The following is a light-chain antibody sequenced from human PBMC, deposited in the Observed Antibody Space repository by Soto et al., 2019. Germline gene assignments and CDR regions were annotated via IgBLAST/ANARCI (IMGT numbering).Light chain of an antibody. Sequence: EIVMTKSPATLSVSPGERATLSCRASQSVSSKLAWYQQKPGQGPRLLIYGASTSATGIPARFSGSGSGTEFTLTISSLQSEDFAVYYCQHYSTLLWTFGQGPKVEIK. J-gene: IGKJ1*01. CDR2: GAS. V-gene: IGKV3-15*01. CDR1: QSVSSK. CDR3: QHYSTLLWT.